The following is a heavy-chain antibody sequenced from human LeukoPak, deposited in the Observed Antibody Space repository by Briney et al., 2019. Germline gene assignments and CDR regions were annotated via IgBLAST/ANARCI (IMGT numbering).Heavy chain of an antibody. Sequence: SETLSLTCTVSGGSISSYYWSWIRQPPGKGLEWIGRIYTSGSTNYNPSLKSRVTISVDTSKNQFSLKLSSVTAADTAVYYCARDPGGMVVTRGFDYWGQGTLVTVSS. CDR2: IYTSGST. J-gene: IGHJ4*02. CDR1: GGSISSYY. V-gene: IGHV4-4*08. D-gene: IGHD4-23*01. CDR3: ARDPGGMVVTRGFDY.